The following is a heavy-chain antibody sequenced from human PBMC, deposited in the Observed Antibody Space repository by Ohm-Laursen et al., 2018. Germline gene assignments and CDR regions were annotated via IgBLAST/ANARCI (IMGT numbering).Heavy chain of an antibody. D-gene: IGHD3-10*01. CDR3: ASGYGSFDY. V-gene: IGHV3-30*07. Sequence: ESVKGRFTVSRDNSKNTLYLQMNSLRAEDTAVYYCASGYGSFDYWGQGTLVTVSS. J-gene: IGHJ4*02.